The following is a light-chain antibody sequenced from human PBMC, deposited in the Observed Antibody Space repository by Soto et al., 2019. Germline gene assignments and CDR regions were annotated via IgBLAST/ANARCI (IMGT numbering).Light chain of an antibody. J-gene: IGKJ1*01. Sequence: EIVLKQSPGTLSLSPGERGTLSCRASQNLGTLYLAWFQQKSGQAPRLLIYSASRRATGIPDRFTGSGSGTDFTLTINRVEPEDFAVYFCQQYAGSPRTFGQGTKVDNK. CDR1: QNLGTLY. CDR2: SAS. V-gene: IGKV3-20*01. CDR3: QQYAGSPRT.